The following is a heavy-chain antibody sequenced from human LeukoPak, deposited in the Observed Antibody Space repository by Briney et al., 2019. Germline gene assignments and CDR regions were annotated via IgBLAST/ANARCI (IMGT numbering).Heavy chain of an antibody. CDR3: ARDGGYGDYGDDAFDI. Sequence: GRSLRLSCAASGFTFSSYAMHWVRQAPGKGLEWVAVISYDGSNKYYADSVKGRFTISRNNSKNTLYLQMNSLRAEDTAVYYCARDGGYGDYGDDAFDIWGQGTMVTVSS. D-gene: IGHD4-17*01. J-gene: IGHJ3*02. V-gene: IGHV3-30-3*01. CDR2: ISYDGSNK. CDR1: GFTFSSYA.